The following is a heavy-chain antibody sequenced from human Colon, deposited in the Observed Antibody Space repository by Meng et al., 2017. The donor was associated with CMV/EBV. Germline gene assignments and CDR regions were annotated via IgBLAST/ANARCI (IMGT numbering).Heavy chain of an antibody. J-gene: IGHJ4*02. V-gene: IGHV3-43*01. Sequence: SCAASGFTFSSYSMNWVRHAPGKGLEWVALVSWDGGSTRYADSVRGRFTISRDNINNLLVLQLNSLRSDDSALYYCAKGTAATTVPDFDSWGQGTLVTVSS. CDR3: AKGTAATTVPDFDS. D-gene: IGHD4-17*01. CDR1: GFTFSSYS. CDR2: VSWDGGST.